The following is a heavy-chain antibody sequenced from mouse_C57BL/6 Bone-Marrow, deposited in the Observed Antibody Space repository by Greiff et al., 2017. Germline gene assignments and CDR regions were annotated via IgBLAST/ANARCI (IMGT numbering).Heavy chain of an antibody. V-gene: IGHV14-1*01. CDR2: IGPEDGDT. J-gene: IGHJ3*01. Sequence: EVKLMESGAELVRPGASVKLSCTASGFNINDYYMHWVKQSPEQGLEWIGRIGPEDGDTEYAPKFQGKDTMTADKSSNTVYLQLSRLTSEDTAVYYCTYCNCPWVAYWGQGTLVTVSA. CDR3: TYCNCPWVAY. CDR1: GFNINDYY. D-gene: IGHD2-10*02.